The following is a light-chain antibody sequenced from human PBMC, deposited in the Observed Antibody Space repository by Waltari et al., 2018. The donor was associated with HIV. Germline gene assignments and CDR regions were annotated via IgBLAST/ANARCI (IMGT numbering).Light chain of an antibody. Sequence: DIQMPQSPSYVSASVGDRVTITCRTSQAISTNLNWYQHKPGKAPKLLIYAASSLQSGVPWRFSGGGSGTDFTLTITSLQPEDFTTYYCQHSRTFGQGTKVE. CDR1: QAISTN. CDR3: QHSRT. V-gene: IGKV1-39*01. CDR2: AAS. J-gene: IGKJ1*01.